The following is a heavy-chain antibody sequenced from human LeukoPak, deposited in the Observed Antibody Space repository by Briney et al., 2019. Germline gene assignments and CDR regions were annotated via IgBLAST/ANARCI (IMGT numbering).Heavy chain of an antibody. D-gene: IGHD3-9*01. Sequence: GGSLRLSCAASGFTFSSYGMHWVRQAPGKGLEWVAFIRYDGSNKYYADSVKGRFTISRDNSKNTLYLQMNSLRAEDTAVYYCAKDPAPYYDILTGLYYYYYYMDVWGKGTTVTVSS. CDR1: GFTFSSYG. V-gene: IGHV3-30*02. CDR3: AKDPAPYYDILTGLYYYYYYMDV. CDR2: IRYDGSNK. J-gene: IGHJ6*03.